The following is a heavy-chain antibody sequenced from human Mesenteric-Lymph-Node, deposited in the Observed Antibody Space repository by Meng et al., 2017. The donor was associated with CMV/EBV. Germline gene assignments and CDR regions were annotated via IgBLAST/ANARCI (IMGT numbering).Heavy chain of an antibody. Sequence: GESLKISCAASGFTFSSYAMSWVRQAPGKGLEWVSYISSSSSTIYYADSVKGRFTISRDNAKNSLYLQMNSLRAEDTAVYYCARDRPIFGVTNYGMDVWGQGTTVTVSS. CDR2: ISSSSSTI. D-gene: IGHD3-3*01. CDR1: GFTFSSYA. CDR3: ARDRPIFGVTNYGMDV. V-gene: IGHV3-48*04. J-gene: IGHJ6*02.